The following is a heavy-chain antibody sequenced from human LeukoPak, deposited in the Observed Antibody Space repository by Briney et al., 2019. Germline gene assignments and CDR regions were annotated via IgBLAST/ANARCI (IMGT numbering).Heavy chain of an antibody. CDR2: IYYSGST. CDR1: GGSISSSSYY. J-gene: IGHJ3*02. V-gene: IGHV4-39*07. D-gene: IGHD2-15*01. CDR3: ARVPTVGGSAFDI. Sequence: SETLSLTCTVSGGSISSSSYYWGWIRQPPGKGLEWIGSIYYSGSTYYNPSLKSRVTISVDTSKNQFSLKLSSVTAADTAVYYCARVPTVGGSAFDIWGQGTMVTVSS.